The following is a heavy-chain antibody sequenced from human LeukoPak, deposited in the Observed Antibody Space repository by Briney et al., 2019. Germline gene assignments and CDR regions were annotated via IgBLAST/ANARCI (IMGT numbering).Heavy chain of an antibody. CDR1: GGSISSYY. V-gene: IGHV4-59*08. J-gene: IGHJ4*02. CDR2: ISYSGST. CDR3: ARGTDYGDYYFDY. D-gene: IGHD4-17*01. Sequence: SETLSLTCTVSGGSISSYYWSWIRQPPGKGLEWIGYISYSGSTNYNPSLKSRVTISVDTSKNQFSLKLSSVTAADTAVYYCARGTDYGDYYFDYWGQGTLVTVSS.